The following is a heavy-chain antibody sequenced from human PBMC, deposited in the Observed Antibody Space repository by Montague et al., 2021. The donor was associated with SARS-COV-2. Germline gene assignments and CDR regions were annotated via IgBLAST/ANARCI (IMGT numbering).Heavy chain of an antibody. CDR3: AKKKYYYDSGAFYDWFDP. D-gene: IGHD3-22*01. CDR1: GDSFTSSTYS. CDR2: MYYNGST. Sequence: SETLSLTCSASGDSFTSSTYSWGWIRQPPGKGLEWIGSMYYNGSTHFNPSLKSRATMSVDSSKNQFSLKLSSVTAADTAVYFCAKKKYYYDSGAFYDWFDPWGQGATVTVSS. J-gene: IGHJ5*02. V-gene: IGHV4-39*01.